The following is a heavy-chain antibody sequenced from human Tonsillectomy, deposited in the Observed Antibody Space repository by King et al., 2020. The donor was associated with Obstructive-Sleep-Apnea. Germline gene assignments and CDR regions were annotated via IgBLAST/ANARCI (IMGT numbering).Heavy chain of an antibody. CDR2: IFTSNGLT. J-gene: IGHJ4*02. CDR3: VRDHNWAFDS. V-gene: IGHV3-48*01. D-gene: IGHD1-20*01. CDR1: GFNFCDYV. Sequence: VQLVESGGGLVQPGGSLRLSCAASGFNFCDYVMNWVRQAPGKGLEWSSYIFTSNGLTSYADCVRGRFTVSRDSAKNSLFLQMNSLSGDDTAVYYCVRDHNWAFDSWGQGTLVTVSS.